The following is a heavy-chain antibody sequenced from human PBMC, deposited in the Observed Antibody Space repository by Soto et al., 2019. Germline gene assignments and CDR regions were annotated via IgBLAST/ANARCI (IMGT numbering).Heavy chain of an antibody. D-gene: IGHD4-17*01. CDR2: IYYSGST. V-gene: IGHV4-39*01. CDR3: ATLERAKGYGGDYRLDY. CDR1: GGSISSSSYY. Sequence: QLQLQESGPGLVKPSETLSLTCTVSGGSISSSSYYWGWIRQPPGKGLEWIGSIYYSGSTYYNPSLKSRVTISVDTSKNQFSLKLSSVTAADTAVYYCATLERAKGYGGDYRLDYWGQGTLVTVSS. J-gene: IGHJ4*02.